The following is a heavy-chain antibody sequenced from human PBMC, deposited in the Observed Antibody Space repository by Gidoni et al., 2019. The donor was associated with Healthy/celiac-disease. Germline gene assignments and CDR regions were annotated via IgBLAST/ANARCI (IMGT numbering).Heavy chain of an antibody. D-gene: IGHD3-10*01. V-gene: IGHV4-34*01. J-gene: IGHJ4*02. CDR3: ARPRSPMVRGVPFDY. Sequence: QVQLQQWGAGLLKPSENLSLTGAAYGGSFSGYYGSWIRQPPGKGLEWIGEINHSGSTNYNPSLKSRVTISVDTSKNQFSLKLSSVTAADTAVYYCARPRSPMVRGVPFDYWGQGTLVTVSS. CDR1: GGSFSGYY. CDR2: INHSGST.